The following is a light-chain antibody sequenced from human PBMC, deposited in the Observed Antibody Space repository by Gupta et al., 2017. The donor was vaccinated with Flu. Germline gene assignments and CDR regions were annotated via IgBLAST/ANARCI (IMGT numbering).Light chain of an antibody. CDR3: RQEDNSPWT. Sequence: MTHSPSSLSASVGDRVTITCRASQGIRNDLGWYQQKPGKAPKLLIYAASRLQSGVPSRFSGSGSGTDFTLTISSRQPEDFATYYCRQEDNSPWTFGQGTKVEIK. CDR1: QGIRND. V-gene: IGKV1-6*01. J-gene: IGKJ1*01. CDR2: AAS.